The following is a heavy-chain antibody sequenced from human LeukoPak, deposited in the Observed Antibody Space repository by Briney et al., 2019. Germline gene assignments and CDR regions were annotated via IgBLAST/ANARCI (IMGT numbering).Heavy chain of an antibody. Sequence: SETLSLTCTVSGGSIDSSSSSYFWGWIRQPPGKGLEWIGSIYYSGDSYYNPSLRSRVTMSVDTSKKQLSLRLNSVNAADTAVYYCARQLGYCTNGVCFVDLWGQGTLVIASS. CDR1: GGSIDSSSSSYF. V-gene: IGHV4-39*01. CDR2: IYYSGDS. CDR3: ARQLGYCTNGVCFVDL. D-gene: IGHD2-8*01. J-gene: IGHJ5*02.